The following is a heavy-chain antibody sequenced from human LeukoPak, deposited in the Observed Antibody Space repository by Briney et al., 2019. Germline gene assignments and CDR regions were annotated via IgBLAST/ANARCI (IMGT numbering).Heavy chain of an antibody. CDR2: IYSGGST. V-gene: IGHV3-53*01. CDR1: GFTVSSNY. J-gene: IGHJ1*01. CDR3: ARGPYYDSSGYYFPKYFQH. D-gene: IGHD3-22*01. Sequence: GGSLRLSCAASGFTVSSNYMSWVRQAPGKGLEWVSVIYSGGSTYYADSVKGRFTISRDNSKNTLYLQMNSLRTEDTAVYYCARGPYYDSSGYYFPKYFQHWGQGTLVTVSS.